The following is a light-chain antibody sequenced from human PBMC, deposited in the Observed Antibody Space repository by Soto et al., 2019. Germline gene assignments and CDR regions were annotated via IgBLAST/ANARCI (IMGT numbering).Light chain of an antibody. CDR2: GNS. V-gene: IGLV1-40*01. J-gene: IGLJ2*01. CDR3: QSYDSSLSGSNVV. Sequence: QSVLTQPHSVSGAPGQRVTISCTGSSSKIGAGYDVHWYQQLPGTAPKLLIYGNSNRPSGVPDRFSGSKSGTSASLAITGLQAEDEADYYCQSYDSSLSGSNVVFGGGTKLTVL. CDR1: SSKIGAGYD.